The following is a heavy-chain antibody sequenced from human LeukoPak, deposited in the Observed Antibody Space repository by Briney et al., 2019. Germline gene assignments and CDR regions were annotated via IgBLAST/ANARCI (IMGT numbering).Heavy chain of an antibody. J-gene: IGHJ6*02. Sequence: GASVKVSCKASGYTFTSYAMHWARQAPGQRLEWMGWINAGNGNTKYSQKFQGRVTITRDTSASTAYMELSSLRSEDTAVYYCARARIQLWLRVYGMDVWGQGTTVTVSS. V-gene: IGHV1-3*01. CDR1: GYTFTSYA. CDR3: ARARIQLWLRVYGMDV. D-gene: IGHD5-18*01. CDR2: INAGNGNT.